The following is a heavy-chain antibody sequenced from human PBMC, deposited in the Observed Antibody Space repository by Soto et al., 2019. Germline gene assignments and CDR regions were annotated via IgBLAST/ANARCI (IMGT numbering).Heavy chain of an antibody. D-gene: IGHD4-17*01. V-gene: IGHV5-51*01. Sequence: GESLKISCKGSGYSFTSYWIGWVRQMPGKGLEWMGIIYPGDSDNRYSPSFQGQVTISADKSISTAYLQWSSLKASDTAMYYCARPVTVTPHRGAFDIWGQGTMVTVSS. CDR2: IYPGDSDN. J-gene: IGHJ3*02. CDR3: ARPVTVTPHRGAFDI. CDR1: GYSFTSYW.